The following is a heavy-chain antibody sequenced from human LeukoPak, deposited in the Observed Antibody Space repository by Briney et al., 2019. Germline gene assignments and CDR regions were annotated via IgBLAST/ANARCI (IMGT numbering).Heavy chain of an antibody. D-gene: IGHD6-19*01. V-gene: IGHV4-39*01. J-gene: IGHJ4*02. CDR2: MYYSGST. CDR3: ARHAGSGWDRGFDY. Sequence: PSETLSLTCIVSGGSISSSSYYWGWIRQPPGKGLEWIGSMYYSGSTYYNPSLKSRVTISVDTPKNQSSLKLSSVTAADTAVYYCARHAGSGWDRGFDYWGQGTLVTVSS. CDR1: GGSISSSSYY.